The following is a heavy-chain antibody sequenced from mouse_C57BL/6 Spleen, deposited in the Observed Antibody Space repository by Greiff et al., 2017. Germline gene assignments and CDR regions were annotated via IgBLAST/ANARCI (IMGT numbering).Heavy chain of an antibody. D-gene: IGHD3-1*01. Sequence: VQLVESGPELVKPGASVKISCKASGYAFSSSWMNWLKQRPGKGLEWIGRIYPGDGDTNYNGKFKGKATLTADKSSSTADMQLSSLTTEDSAVYFCARRLTTGGFAYWGQGTLVTVSA. CDR2: IYPGDGDT. J-gene: IGHJ3*01. CDR1: GYAFSSSW. CDR3: ARRLTTGGFAY. V-gene: IGHV1-82*01.